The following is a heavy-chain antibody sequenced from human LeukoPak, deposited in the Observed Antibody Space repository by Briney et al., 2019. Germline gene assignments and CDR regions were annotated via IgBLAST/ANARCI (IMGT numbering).Heavy chain of an antibody. CDR3: ARDLEGWVETTAFDY. Sequence: GGSLRLSCAASGFTFSNYPLHWVRQAPGKGLEWVAVILYDGSNKYYADSVKGRFTIHRDNSKNTLYLQMNRLRAEDTAVYYCARDLEGWVETTAFDYWGQGTLVTVSS. V-gene: IGHV3-30-3*01. J-gene: IGHJ4*02. CDR1: GFTFSNYP. D-gene: IGHD4-23*01. CDR2: ILYDGSNK.